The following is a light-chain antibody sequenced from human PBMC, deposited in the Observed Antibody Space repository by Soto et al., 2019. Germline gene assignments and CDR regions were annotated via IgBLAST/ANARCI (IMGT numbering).Light chain of an antibody. V-gene: IGLV1-44*01. CDR1: SSNIGSNP. CDR2: SNN. J-gene: IGLJ1*01. CDR3: AAWDDSLNGYV. Sequence: QSVLTQPPSASGTPGQRVTISCSGSSSNIGSNPVNWYQQLPGTAPKLLIYSNNQRPSGVPDRFSGSKSGTSASLAISGLQSEDEADYYCAAWDDSLNGYVFGTGNKVTVL.